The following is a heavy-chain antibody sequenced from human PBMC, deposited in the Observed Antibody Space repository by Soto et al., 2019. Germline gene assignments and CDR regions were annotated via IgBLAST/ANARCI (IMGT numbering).Heavy chain of an antibody. CDR2: ITWNSGSG. Sequence: EVQLVESGGGLVQPGMSLRLSCAASGFNFDDYAMNWVRQAPGKGPEWVSGITWNSGSGGYADSVRGRFTISRDNAKKVLYLEMNRLRVEDTALYYCAKDRGATDWYFDYWGRGTLVTVSS. CDR3: AKDRGATDWYFDY. CDR1: GFNFDDYA. V-gene: IGHV3-9*01. J-gene: IGHJ2*01.